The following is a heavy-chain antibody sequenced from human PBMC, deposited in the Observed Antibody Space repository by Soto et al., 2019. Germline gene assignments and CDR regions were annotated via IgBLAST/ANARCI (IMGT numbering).Heavy chain of an antibody. V-gene: IGHV3-30*18. CDR2: ISYDGSNK. J-gene: IGHJ4*02. CDR3: AKRGMVRGVIKSQVDY. D-gene: IGHD3-10*01. Sequence: GGSLRLSCAASGFTFSSYGMHWVRQAPGKGLEWVAVISYDGSNKYYADSVKGRFTISRDNSKNTLYLQMNSLRAEDTAVYYCAKRGMVRGVIKSQVDYWGQGTLVTVSS. CDR1: GFTFSSYG.